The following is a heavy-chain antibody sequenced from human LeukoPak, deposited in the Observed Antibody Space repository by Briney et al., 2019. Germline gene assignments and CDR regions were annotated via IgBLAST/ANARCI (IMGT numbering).Heavy chain of an antibody. J-gene: IGHJ4*02. CDR3: ARGHYYFDY. Sequence: GGSLRLSCAASGFTFNSYNMSWVRQAPGKGLEWVSYISSDSSTIFYAVSVKGRFTISRDNVKNSLYLQMNSLRAEDTAVYYCARGHYYFDYWGQGTLVTVSP. CDR1: GFTFNSYN. CDR2: ISSDSSTI. V-gene: IGHV3-48*01.